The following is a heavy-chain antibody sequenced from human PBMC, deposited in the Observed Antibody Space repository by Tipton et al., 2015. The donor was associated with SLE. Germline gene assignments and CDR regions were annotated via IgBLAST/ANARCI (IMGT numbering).Heavy chain of an antibody. CDR3: ARGAKERITLVRVRPYYFDY. J-gene: IGHJ4*01. CDR1: GGSFSGYS. V-gene: IGHV4-34*01. Sequence: TLSLTCAVFGGSFSGYSWSWIRQPPGKGLGGVGESNPSGNTKYNPSLKRRVTISVDTSKNQLSLKLTSMTAADTAVYYCARGAKERITLVRVRPYYFDYWSQGSLVTVSS. CDR2: SNPSGNT. D-gene: IGHD3-10*01.